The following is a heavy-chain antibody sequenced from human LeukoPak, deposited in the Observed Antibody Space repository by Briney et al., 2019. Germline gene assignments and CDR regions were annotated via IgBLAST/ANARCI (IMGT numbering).Heavy chain of an antibody. CDR1: GYTFTTYD. J-gene: IGHJ4*02. D-gene: IGHD3-16*01. V-gene: IGHV1-8*01. CDR2: MNPKSGNT. CDR3: ARTAGDFAY. Sequence: ASVKVSCKASGYTFTTYDINWVRQATGQGLEWMGWMNPKSGNTGYAQKFQGRVTMTRDTSISTAYMELSSLISDDTAMYYCARTAGDFAYWGQGTLVTVSS.